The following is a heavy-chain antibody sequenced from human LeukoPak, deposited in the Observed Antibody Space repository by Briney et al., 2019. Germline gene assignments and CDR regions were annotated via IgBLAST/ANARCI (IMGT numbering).Heavy chain of an antibody. CDR2: ISSSNSYI. CDR1: GFTFSIYI. J-gene: IGHJ4*02. Sequence: GGSLRLSCAASGFTFSIYIMNWVRQAPGKGLEWVSSISSSNSYIYYADSVKGRFTISRDNAKNSLYLQMNSLRAEDTAVYYCARDYYGDYYFDYWGQGTLVTVSS. V-gene: IGHV3-21*01. CDR3: ARDYYGDYYFDY. D-gene: IGHD4-17*01.